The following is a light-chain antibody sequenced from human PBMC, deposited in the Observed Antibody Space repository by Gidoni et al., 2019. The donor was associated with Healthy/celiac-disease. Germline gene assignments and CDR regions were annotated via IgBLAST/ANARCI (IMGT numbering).Light chain of an antibody. CDR3: AAWDDTLSGWV. Sequence: QAVLTQPHVASGTPGQRVTISCSGSTSNIGTNYVYWYQQFPGTAPKLLIYRNNQRPSGFPDRFSGSKSGTSASLASSGLRAEDEADYSCAAWDDTLSGWVFGGGTKLTVL. CDR2: RNN. J-gene: IGLJ3*02. CDR1: TSNIGTNY. V-gene: IGLV1-47*01.